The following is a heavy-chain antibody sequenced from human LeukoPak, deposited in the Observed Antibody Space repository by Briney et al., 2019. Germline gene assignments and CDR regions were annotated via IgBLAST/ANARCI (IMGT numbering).Heavy chain of an antibody. CDR2: IYYSGST. CDR3: ARQTGSGLFILP. V-gene: IGHV4-39*01. D-gene: IGHD3/OR15-3a*01. Sequence: SETLSLTCTVSGGSISSSSYYWGWIRQPPGKGLEWIGSIYYSGSTYYNPSLKSQVSISIDTSKNRFSLKLTSVTAADTAVYYCARQTGSGLFILPGGQGTLVTVSS. J-gene: IGHJ4*02. CDR1: GGSISSSSYY.